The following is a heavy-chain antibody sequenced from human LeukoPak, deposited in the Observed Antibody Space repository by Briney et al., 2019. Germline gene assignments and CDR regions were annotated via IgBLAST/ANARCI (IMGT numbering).Heavy chain of an antibody. CDR2: ISYDGSNK. V-gene: IGHV3-30-3*01. CDR3: ARWYSSSWSEQTYFDY. J-gene: IGHJ4*02. Sequence: PGGSLRLSCAASGFPFTVYPTHWVRQAPGKGLEWVAVISYDGSNKYYADSVKGRFTISRDNSKNTLYLQMNSLRAEDTAVYYCARWYSSSWSEQTYFDYWGQGTLVTVSS. D-gene: IGHD6-13*01. CDR1: GFPFTVYP.